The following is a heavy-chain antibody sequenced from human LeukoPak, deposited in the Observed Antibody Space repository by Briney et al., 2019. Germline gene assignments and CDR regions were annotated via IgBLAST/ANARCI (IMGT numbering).Heavy chain of an antibody. Sequence: SETLSLTCAVYGGSPSGYYWSWIRQPPGKGLEWIGDINHSGSTNYNPSFKRRVPISVDASKIQCSLTLSSVTATDTAVYYRARRRPDAEDSSPDDYWGQGTLVTVSS. D-gene: IGHD6-6*01. V-gene: IGHV4-34*01. CDR2: INHSGST. CDR1: GGSPSGYY. CDR3: ARRRPDAEDSSPDDY. J-gene: IGHJ4*02.